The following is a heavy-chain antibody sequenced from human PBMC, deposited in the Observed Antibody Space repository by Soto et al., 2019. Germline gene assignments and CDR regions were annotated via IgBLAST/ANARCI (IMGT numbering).Heavy chain of an antibody. V-gene: IGHV3-74*01. CDR2: INSDGSST. D-gene: IGHD6-19*01. CDR1: GFTFSSYW. CDR3: VRGEGGWETY. Sequence: PGGSLRLSCAASGFTFSSYWMHWVRQAPGKGLVWVSRINSDGSSTTYADSVRGRFTISRDNAKNTLYLQMNSLRAEDTAVYYCVRGEGGWETYWGQGTLVTVSS. J-gene: IGHJ4*02.